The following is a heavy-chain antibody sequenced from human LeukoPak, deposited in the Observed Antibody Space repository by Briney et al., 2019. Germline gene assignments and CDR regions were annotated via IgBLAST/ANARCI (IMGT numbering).Heavy chain of an antibody. D-gene: IGHD2-21*01. V-gene: IGHV1-18*01. J-gene: IGHJ6*02. CDR3: ARGGGGGTYYYFGMDV. CDR1: GYTFTSYG. CDR2: ISTYNGNT. Sequence: ASVKVSCKASGYTFTSYGISWVRQAPGQGLEWMEWISTYNGNTSYAQNLQGRVTMTSDTSTSTAYMELRSLRSDDTAVYYCARGGGGGTYYYFGMDVWGQGTTVTVSS.